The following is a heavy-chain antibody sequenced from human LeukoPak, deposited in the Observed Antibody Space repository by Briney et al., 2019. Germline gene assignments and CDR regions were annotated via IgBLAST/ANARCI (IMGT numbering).Heavy chain of an antibody. CDR3: AKGGGSVGQ. CDR1: GFTFSNYA. V-gene: IGHV3-23*01. D-gene: IGHD1-26*01. Sequence: PGGSLRLSCAAPGFTFSNYAMSWVRQAPGKGLEWVSSITGSGINTYFADSVKGRFTISRDNSKNTVFLQMNSLRAEDTAVYYCAKGGGSVGQWGQGTLVTVSS. CDR2: ITGSGINT. J-gene: IGHJ4*02.